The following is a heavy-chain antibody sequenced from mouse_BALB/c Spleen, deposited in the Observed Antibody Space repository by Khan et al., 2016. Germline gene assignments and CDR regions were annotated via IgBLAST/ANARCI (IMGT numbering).Heavy chain of an antibody. Sequence: QVQLQQPGAELVMPGASVKMSCKASGYTFTDYWMHWVKLRPGQGLEWIGAIDTSDTYTSYNQKFQGKATLTVDESSSTAYMHLSSLTSEASAVYYCANGGKSYALDYWGQGTSVTVSS. J-gene: IGHJ4*01. V-gene: IGHV1-69*01. CDR1: GYTFTDYW. CDR3: ANGGKSYALDY. D-gene: IGHD2-1*01. CDR2: IDTSDTYT.